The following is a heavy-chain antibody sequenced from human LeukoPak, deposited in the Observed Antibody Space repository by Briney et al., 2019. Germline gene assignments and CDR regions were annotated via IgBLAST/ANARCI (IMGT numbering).Heavy chain of an antibody. Sequence: ASVKVSCKASGYTFIMYAVHWVRQAPGQGLEWMGWINPGNGKPKYSQKFQGRVTITRDTSASTVYMEVNSLRSEDTAVYYCARVDSSGLFVFDYWGQGTLVTVSS. CDR2: INPGNGKP. D-gene: IGHD3-22*01. V-gene: IGHV1-3*01. J-gene: IGHJ4*02. CDR3: ARVDSSGLFVFDY. CDR1: GYTFIMYA.